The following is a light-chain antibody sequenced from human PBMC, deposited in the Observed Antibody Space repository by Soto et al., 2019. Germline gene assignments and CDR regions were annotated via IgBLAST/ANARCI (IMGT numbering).Light chain of an antibody. CDR3: AALDDSLSGWV. J-gene: IGLJ3*02. CDR1: SSNIGSNT. CDR2: SNN. Sequence: QSVLTQPPSASGTPGQRVTISCSGSSSNIGSNTVNWYHQLPGTAPKLLIYSNNERPSGVPDRFSGSKSGTSASLDISGLQSEDEADYYCAALDDSLSGWVFGGGTKLTVL. V-gene: IGLV1-44*01.